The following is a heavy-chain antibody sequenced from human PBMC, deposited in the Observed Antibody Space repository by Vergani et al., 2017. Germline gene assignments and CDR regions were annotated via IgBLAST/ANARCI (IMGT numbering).Heavy chain of an antibody. D-gene: IGHD3-22*01. CDR1: GGSISSSSYY. Sequence: QLQLQESGPGLVKPSETLSLTCTVSGGSISSSSYYWGWIRQPPGKGLEWIGSIYYSGSTYYNPSLKSRVTISVDTSKNRFALKLRSVTAADTAVYYCAGPTYYYDSSGQNWFDPWGQGTLVTVSS. CDR3: AGPTYYYDSSGQNWFDP. J-gene: IGHJ5*02. CDR2: IYYSGST. V-gene: IGHV4-39*01.